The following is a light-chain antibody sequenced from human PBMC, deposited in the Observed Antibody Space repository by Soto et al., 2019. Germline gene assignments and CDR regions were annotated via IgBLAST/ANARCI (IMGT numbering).Light chain of an antibody. J-gene: IGLJ3*02. CDR1: SSDVGGYNY. CDR2: EVS. V-gene: IGLV2-14*01. Sequence: QSVLTQPASVSGSPGQSITISCTGTSSDVGGYNYVSWYQQHPGKAPKLMIYEVSNRPSGVSNRFSGSKSGNTASLTISGLQAEDEADYYCSSYTSSIPFGGGTKLTVL. CDR3: SSYTSSIP.